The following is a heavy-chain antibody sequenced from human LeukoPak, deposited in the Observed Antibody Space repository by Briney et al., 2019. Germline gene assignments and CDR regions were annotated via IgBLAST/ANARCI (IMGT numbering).Heavy chain of an antibody. Sequence: PGGSLRLSCAASGFTFSSDWMSWVRQAPGKGLEWVANITQDGSEKYYVASVKGRFTISRDNAKNSLYLQMNSLRAEDTAVYYCASRLLRINWGQGTLVTVSS. J-gene: IGHJ4*02. D-gene: IGHD2-15*01. CDR2: ITQDGSEK. V-gene: IGHV3-7*01. CDR1: GFTFSSDW. CDR3: ASRLLRIN.